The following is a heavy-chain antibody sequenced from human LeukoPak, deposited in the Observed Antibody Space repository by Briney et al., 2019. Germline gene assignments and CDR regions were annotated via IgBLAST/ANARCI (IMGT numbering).Heavy chain of an antibody. CDR3: VRWWRCNTQYFDY. Sequence: GGSLRLSCEASGFTFGSHAMYWVRQAPGKGLEWVAGIFGSGGSPHYADPVKGRFTISRDNSRSTVYLQMNSLRAEDTAVYYCVRWWRCNTQYFDYWGQGTLVTVSS. V-gene: IGHV3-23*01. CDR2: IFGSGGSP. D-gene: IGHD2-21*01. J-gene: IGHJ4*02. CDR1: GFTFGSHA.